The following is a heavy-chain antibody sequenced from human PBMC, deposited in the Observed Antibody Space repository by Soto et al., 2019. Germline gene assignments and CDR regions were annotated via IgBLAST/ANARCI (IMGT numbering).Heavy chain of an antibody. CDR2: IIPIFGTA. D-gene: IGHD5-18*01. CDR3: ASATGEYSYSKGRFDY. Sequence: QVQLVQSGAEVKKPGSSVKVSCKASGGTFSSYAISWVRQAPGQGLDWMGGIIPIFGTANYAHKFPGRVTITADECTSTAYMELISLRSEETAVYYCASATGEYSYSKGRFDYWRQGTLVTVSS. V-gene: IGHV1-69*01. CDR1: GGTFSSYA. J-gene: IGHJ4*02.